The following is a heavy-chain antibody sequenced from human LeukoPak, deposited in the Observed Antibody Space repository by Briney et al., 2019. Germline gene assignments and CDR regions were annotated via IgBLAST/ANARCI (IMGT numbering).Heavy chain of an antibody. V-gene: IGHV4-34*01. CDR1: GGSFSGSY. J-gene: IGHJ6*03. Sequence: SETLSLTCAVYGGSFSGSYWSWIRQPPGKGLEWIGEINHSGNTNYNPSLKSRVTISVDTSKNQFSLKLSSVTAADTAVYYCARGRTGYQLLPTKKHYDYYYMDVWGKGTTVTVSS. CDR3: ARGRTGYQLLPTKKHYDYYYMDV. CDR2: INHSGNT. D-gene: IGHD2-2*01.